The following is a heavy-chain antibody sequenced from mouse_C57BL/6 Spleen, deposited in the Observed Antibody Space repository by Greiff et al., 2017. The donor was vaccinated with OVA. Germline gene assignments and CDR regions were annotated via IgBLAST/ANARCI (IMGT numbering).Heavy chain of an antibody. CDR3: TREGPLYGNEYYYAMDY. J-gene: IGHJ4*01. V-gene: IGHV5-9-1*02. D-gene: IGHD2-1*01. CDR1: GFTFSSYA. Sequence: EVQGVESGEGLVKPGGSLKLSCAASGFTFSSYAMSWVRQTPEKRLEWVAYISSGGDYIYYADTVKGRFTISRDNAMNTLYLQMSSLKSEDTAMYYCTREGPLYGNEYYYAMDYWGQGTSVTVSS. CDR2: ISSGGDYI.